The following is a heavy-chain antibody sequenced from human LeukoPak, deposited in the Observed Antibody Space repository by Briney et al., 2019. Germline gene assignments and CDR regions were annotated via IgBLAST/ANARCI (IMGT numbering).Heavy chain of an antibody. Sequence: SETLSLTCTVSGVSISSSSYYWGWIRQPPGKGLEWIGSIYYSGSTYYNPSLKSRVTIFVDTSKNQFSLKLSSVTAADTAVYYCARRSGWFDKFDYWGQGTLVTVSS. J-gene: IGHJ4*02. CDR1: GVSISSSSYY. D-gene: IGHD3-10*01. CDR3: ARRSGWFDKFDY. V-gene: IGHV4-39*01. CDR2: IYYSGST.